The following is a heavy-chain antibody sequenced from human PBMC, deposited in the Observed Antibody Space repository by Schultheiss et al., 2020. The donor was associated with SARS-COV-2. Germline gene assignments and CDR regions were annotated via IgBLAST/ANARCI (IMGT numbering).Heavy chain of an antibody. CDR3: ARRDIVLMVYAIGLDI. Sequence: GESLKISCAASGFTVSSNYMSWVRQAPGKGLEWVSAISGSGGSTYYADSVKGRFTISRDNSKNTLYLQMNSLRAEDTAVYYCARRDIVLMVYAIGLDIWGQGTMVTVSS. J-gene: IGHJ3*02. CDR2: ISGSGGST. D-gene: IGHD2-8*01. CDR1: GFTVSSNY. V-gene: IGHV3-23*01.